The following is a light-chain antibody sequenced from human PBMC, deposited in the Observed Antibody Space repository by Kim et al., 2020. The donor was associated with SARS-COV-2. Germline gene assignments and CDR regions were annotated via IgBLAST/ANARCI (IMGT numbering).Light chain of an antibody. CDR2: GKN. CDR1: SLRSYY. J-gene: IGLJ1*01. V-gene: IGLV3-19*01. CDR3: NSRDSSGNHV. Sequence: VALGQTVRITCQGDSLRSYYASWYQQKPGQAPVLVIYGKNSRPSGIPDRFSGSSSGNTASLTITGAQAEDEADYYCNSRDSSGNHVFGTGTKVTVL.